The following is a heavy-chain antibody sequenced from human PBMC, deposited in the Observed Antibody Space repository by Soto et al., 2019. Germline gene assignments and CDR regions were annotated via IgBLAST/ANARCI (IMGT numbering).Heavy chain of an antibody. J-gene: IGHJ5*02. CDR1: GFTFSSYW. V-gene: IGHV3-74*01. Sequence: PGGSLRLSCAASGFTFSSYWMHWVRQAPGKGLVWVSRINSDGSSTYYADSVKGRFTISRDNAKNTLYLQMNSLRAEDTAVYYCARLGPYASGTYSFRHNRFDPWGQGTLVTVSS. D-gene: IGHD3-10*01. CDR3: ARLGPYASGTYSFRHNRFDP. CDR2: INSDGSST.